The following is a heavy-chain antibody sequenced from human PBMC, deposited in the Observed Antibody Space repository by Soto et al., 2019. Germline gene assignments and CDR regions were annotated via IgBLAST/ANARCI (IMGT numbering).Heavy chain of an antibody. Sequence: ASVKVSCKASGYSFTSYGISWVRQAPGQGLEWMGWISAYNGNTNYAQKLQGTVTMTTDTSTSTAYMELRSLRSDDTAVYYCARGPRAKIISSGYKYGYYYYMDVWGKGTTVTVSS. CDR1: GYSFTSYG. J-gene: IGHJ6*03. V-gene: IGHV1-18*01. D-gene: IGHD3-10*01. CDR3: ARGPRAKIISSGYKYGYYYYMDV. CDR2: ISAYNGNT.